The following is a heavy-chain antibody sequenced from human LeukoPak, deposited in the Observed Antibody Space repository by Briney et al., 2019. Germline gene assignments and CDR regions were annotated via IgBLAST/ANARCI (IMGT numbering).Heavy chain of an antibody. CDR1: GGSISSSSYY. CDR3: ARHNKAFDI. J-gene: IGHJ3*02. CDR2: IYYSGRT. D-gene: IGHD2/OR15-2a*01. Sequence: SETLSLTCSVSGGSISSSSYYWGWIRQPPGKGLEWIGSIYYSGRTYYNPSLKRRVTISVATSKSQFSLQLSSVTAADTAVYYCARHNKAFDIWGQGTMVTVSS. V-gene: IGHV4-39*01.